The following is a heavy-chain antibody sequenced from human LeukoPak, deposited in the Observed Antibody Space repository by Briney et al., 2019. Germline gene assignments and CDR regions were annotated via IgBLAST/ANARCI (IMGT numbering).Heavy chain of an antibody. CDR1: GFTLGSYS. D-gene: IGHD5-24*01. CDR2: ISTTSRHI. CDR3: ARDYKYAFDN. Sequence: GGSLRLSCAASGFTLGSYSMNWVRQAPGKGLEWVSSISTTSRHIHYADSVKGRFTISGDKAKNSLYLQMNSLRVEDTAVYYCARDYKYAFDNWGQGTLVTVSS. J-gene: IGHJ4*02. V-gene: IGHV3-21*01.